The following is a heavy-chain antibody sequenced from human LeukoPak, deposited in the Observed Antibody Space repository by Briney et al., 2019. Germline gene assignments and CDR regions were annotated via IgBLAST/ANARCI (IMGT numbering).Heavy chain of an antibody. D-gene: IGHD3-10*01. CDR3: ARGALLWFGDRMEYYFDY. J-gene: IGHJ4*02. CDR2: IYYSGNT. Sequence: PSETLSLTCTVSSGSITNYYWRWIRQPPGKGLVWIMSIYYSGNTNYNPSLKSRVTISVDTSKNQFSLKLSSMTAADTAVYYCARGALLWFGDRMEYYFDYWGQGTLLTVSS. V-gene: IGHV4-59*01. CDR1: SGSITNYY.